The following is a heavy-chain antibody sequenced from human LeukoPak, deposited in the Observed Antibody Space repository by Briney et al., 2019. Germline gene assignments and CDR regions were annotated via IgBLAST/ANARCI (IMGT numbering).Heavy chain of an antibody. CDR1: GFTFSSYA. CDR3: AILPGTDFDY. CDR2: ISYDGSNK. D-gene: IGHD1-1*01. J-gene: IGHJ4*02. Sequence: GGSVRLSCAASGFTFSSYAMHWVRQAPGKGLEWVAVISYDGSNKYYADSVKGRFTISRDNSKNTLYLQMNSLRAEDTAVYYCAILPGTDFDYWGQGTLVTVSS. V-gene: IGHV3-30-3*01.